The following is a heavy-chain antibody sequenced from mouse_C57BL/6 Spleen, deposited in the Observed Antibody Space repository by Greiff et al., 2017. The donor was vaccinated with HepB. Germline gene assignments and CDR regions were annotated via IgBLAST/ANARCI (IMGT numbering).Heavy chain of an antibody. Sequence: EESGPGLVKPSQSLSLTCSVTGYSITSGYYWNWIRQFPGNKLEWMGYISYDGSNNYNPSLKNRISITRDTSKNQFFLKLNSVTTEDTATYYCAREGGYDGYYMRSGAMDYWGQGTSVTVSS. J-gene: IGHJ4*01. V-gene: IGHV3-6*01. CDR2: ISYDGSN. CDR1: GYSITSGYY. D-gene: IGHD2-3*01. CDR3: AREGGYDGYYMRSGAMDY.